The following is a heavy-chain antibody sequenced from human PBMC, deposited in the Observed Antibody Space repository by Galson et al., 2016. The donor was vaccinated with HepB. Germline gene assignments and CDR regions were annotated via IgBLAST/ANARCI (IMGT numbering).Heavy chain of an antibody. V-gene: IGHV1-2*02. D-gene: IGHD3-10*01. CDR1: GYTFTGYF. J-gene: IGHJ4*02. Sequence: SVKVSCKASGYTFTGYFIHWVRQAPGQGLEWMGWINPNNGVTNYAQKFQGRVTMTRDTSITTAYIDLSRLRSGGTAVYYCARFGPDSLDHWGQGTLVTVSS. CDR3: ARFGPDSLDH. CDR2: INPNNGVT.